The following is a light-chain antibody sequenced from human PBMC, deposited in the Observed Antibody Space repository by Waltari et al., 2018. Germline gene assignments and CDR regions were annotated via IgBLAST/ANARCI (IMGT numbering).Light chain of an antibody. Sequence: QSALTQPRSVSGSPGQSVTISCTGTSSDVGGHDYVPWYQQYPGKGPKFMFYDVSTLPSGVPYRFSASKSGTTASLTISGLQPEDEADYYCCAYAVSYFMVFGGGTRLTVL. J-gene: IGLJ3*02. CDR3: CAYAVSYFMV. V-gene: IGLV2-11*01. CDR2: DVS. CDR1: SSDVGGHDY.